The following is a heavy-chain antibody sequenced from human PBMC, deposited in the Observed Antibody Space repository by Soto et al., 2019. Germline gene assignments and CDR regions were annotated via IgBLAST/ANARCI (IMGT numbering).Heavy chain of an antibody. CDR3: ARGRGRYSSGWSWFDP. Sequence: ASETLSLTCGVSGGTIRSTDWWTWVRQPPGKGLEWIGEIFQSGSTNYTPSLESRVTISVDKSKNQFSLTLTSVTAADTAVYFCARGRGRYSSGWSWFDPWGQGILVTVSS. CDR1: GGTIRSTDW. D-gene: IGHD6-19*01. J-gene: IGHJ5*02. V-gene: IGHV4-4*02. CDR2: IFQSGST.